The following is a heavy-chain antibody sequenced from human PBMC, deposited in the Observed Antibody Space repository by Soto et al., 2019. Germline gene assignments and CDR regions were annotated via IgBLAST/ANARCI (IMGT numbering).Heavy chain of an antibody. CDR3: ARAEWGSSYTQYYYALDV. D-gene: IGHD6-13*01. J-gene: IGHJ6*02. Sequence: GGSLRLSCAASGFTVSNNYIRWVRQPPGKGLEWVSLIYSGGSTYYADSVKGRFTLSRDNSKNTVYLQMNSLRAEDTAVYYCARAEWGSSYTQYYYALDVWGQGTTVTVSS. V-gene: IGHV3-53*03. CDR2: IYSGGST. CDR1: GFTVSNNY.